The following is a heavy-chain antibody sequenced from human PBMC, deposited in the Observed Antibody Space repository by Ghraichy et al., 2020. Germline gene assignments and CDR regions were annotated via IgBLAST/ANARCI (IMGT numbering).Heavy chain of an antibody. J-gene: IGHJ4*02. CDR1: GGSISSYY. D-gene: IGHD3-16*02. CDR3: ARSDYVWGSYRGSYYFDY. CDR2: IYYSGNT. Sequence: SQTLSLTCTVSGGSISSYYWSWIRQPPGKGLEWIGYIYYSGNTNYNPSLKSRVTISVDTSKNQFSLKLSSVTAADTAVYYCARSDYVWGSYRGSYYFDYWGQGTLVTVSS. V-gene: IGHV4-59*01.